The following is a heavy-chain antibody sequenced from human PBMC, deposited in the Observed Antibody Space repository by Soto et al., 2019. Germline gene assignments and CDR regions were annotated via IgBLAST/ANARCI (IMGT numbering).Heavy chain of an antibody. CDR1: GFTFSAYW. D-gene: IGHD1-1*01. V-gene: IGHV3-74*01. CDR3: ARGPRVSSTGTGAH. CDR2: ISDDGSTA. Sequence: GGSLRLSCAVSGFTFSAYWMHWVRQVPGKGLTWVSRISDDGSTATYADSVKGRFIISRDNAKNTLYLEMNTLRADDSGLYYCARGPRVSSTGTGAHWGRGTLVTVSS. J-gene: IGHJ4*02.